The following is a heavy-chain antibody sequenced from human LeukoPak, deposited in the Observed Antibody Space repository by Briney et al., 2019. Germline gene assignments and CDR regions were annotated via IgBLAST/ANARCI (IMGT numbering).Heavy chain of an antibody. V-gene: IGHV1-2*02. D-gene: IGHD5-18*01. CDR1: GYTFTGYY. Sequence: GASVKVSCKASGYTFTGYYMHWVRQAPGQGLEWMGWINPNSGGTNYAQKFQGRVTMTRDTSISTAYMELSRLRSDDTAVYYCAAAVRGYSYGTDYWGQGTLVTVSS. CDR2: INPNSGGT. CDR3: AAAVRGYSYGTDY. J-gene: IGHJ4*02.